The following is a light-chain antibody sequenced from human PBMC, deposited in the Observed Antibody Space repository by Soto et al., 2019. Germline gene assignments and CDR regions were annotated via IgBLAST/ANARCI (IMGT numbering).Light chain of an antibody. Sequence: EIVMTQSPATLSVSPGERATLSCRARQSVSSNLAWYQQKPGQAPRLLIYGASTRATGIPARFSGSGSGTEFTLTISSLQSEDLADYYCQQYNNWPPLTFGGGTKVEI. V-gene: IGKV3-15*01. CDR1: QSVSSN. CDR3: QQYNNWPPLT. J-gene: IGKJ4*02. CDR2: GAS.